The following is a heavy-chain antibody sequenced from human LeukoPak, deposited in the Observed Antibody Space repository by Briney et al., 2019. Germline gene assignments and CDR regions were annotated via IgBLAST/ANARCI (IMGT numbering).Heavy chain of an antibody. Sequence: SETLSLTCAVYGGSFSGYYGSWIRQPPGKGLEWIGEINHSGSTNYNPSLKSRVTISVDTSKNQFSLKLSSVTAADTAVYYCARVPRDKYSSSWYHPIKYYFDYWGQGTLVTVSS. V-gene: IGHV4-34*01. J-gene: IGHJ4*02. CDR1: GGSFSGYY. D-gene: IGHD6-13*01. CDR3: ARVPRDKYSSSWYHPIKYYFDY. CDR2: INHSGST.